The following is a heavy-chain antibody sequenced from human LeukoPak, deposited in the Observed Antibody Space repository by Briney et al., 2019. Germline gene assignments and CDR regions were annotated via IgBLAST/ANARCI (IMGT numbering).Heavy chain of an antibody. J-gene: IGHJ4*02. CDR2: INHSGGT. CDR3: AREGSGSWTRVAY. V-gene: IGHV4-34*01. Sequence: SETLSLTSTVYGGSFSGYYWSWIRQPPGKGLEWIGEINHSGGTNYNPSLKSRVTISVDTSKNQFSLKLTSVTAADTAVYYCAREGSGSWTRVAYWGQGTLVTVSS. CDR1: GGSFSGYY. D-gene: IGHD6-25*01.